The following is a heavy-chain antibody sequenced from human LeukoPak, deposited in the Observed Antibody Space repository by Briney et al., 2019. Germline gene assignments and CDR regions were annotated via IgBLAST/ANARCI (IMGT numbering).Heavy chain of an antibody. Sequence: ASVKVSCKASGGTFSSYAISWVRQAPGQGLEWMGGIIPIFGTANYAQKFQGRVTITADESTSTAYMELSSLRPEDTAVYYCARGTAGGATYYYYGMDVWGQGTTVTVSS. V-gene: IGHV1-69*13. CDR2: IIPIFGTA. CDR3: ARGTAGGATYYYYGMDV. J-gene: IGHJ6*02. CDR1: GGTFSSYA. D-gene: IGHD6-25*01.